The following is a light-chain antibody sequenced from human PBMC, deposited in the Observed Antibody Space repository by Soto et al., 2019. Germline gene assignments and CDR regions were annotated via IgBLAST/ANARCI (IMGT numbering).Light chain of an antibody. CDR2: SNN. CDR3: ASWDDSLNGPV. V-gene: IGLV1-44*01. J-gene: IGLJ3*02. CDR1: SSNIGGNS. Sequence: HSVLTQPPSASGTPGQRVTISCSGSSSNIGGNSVNWYQQLPGTAPKLLMYSNNQRAAGVPDRFSGSKSDTSASLAISGLQSEDDGDYYCASWDDSLNGPVFGGGTKLTVL.